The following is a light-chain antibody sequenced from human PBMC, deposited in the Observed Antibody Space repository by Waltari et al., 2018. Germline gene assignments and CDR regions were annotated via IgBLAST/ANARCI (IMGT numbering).Light chain of an antibody. CDR3: QSYDSSLSGSV. CDR1: TSNIGADYG. CDR2: RNT. Sequence: QSVLTQPPSVSGAPGQRVTISCTGSTSNIGADYGVHWYQQVPGTAPKFLIYRNTNRPSGVPDRVSGSKSGTSASLAITGLQAEDEADYYCQSYDSSLSGSVFGGGTKLTVL. J-gene: IGLJ3*02. V-gene: IGLV1-40*01.